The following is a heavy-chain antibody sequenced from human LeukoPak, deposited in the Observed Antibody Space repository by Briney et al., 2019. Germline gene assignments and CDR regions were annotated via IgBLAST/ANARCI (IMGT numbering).Heavy chain of an antibody. V-gene: IGHV4-59*12. J-gene: IGHJ4*02. CDR3: ARVPNYDILSGLWVFVY. CDR1: GGSISSYF. Sequence: SETLSLTCTVSGGSISSYFWSWIRQPPGKGLEWIGYIYYSGTTYYNPSLKSRVTISVDTSKNQFSLKLSSVTAADTALYYCARVPNYDILSGLWVFVYWGQGTLVIVSS. CDR2: IYYSGTT. D-gene: IGHD3-9*01.